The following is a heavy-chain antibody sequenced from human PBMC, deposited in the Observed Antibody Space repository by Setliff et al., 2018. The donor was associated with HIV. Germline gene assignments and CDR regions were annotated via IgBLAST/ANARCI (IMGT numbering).Heavy chain of an antibody. Sequence: GGSLRLSCAGSGFSFSSYWMSWVRQAPGKGLEWVSVIYSGGSTYYADSVKGRFTISRDNSKNTLYLQMNSLRAEDTAVYYCARERWLRSHYYYYMDVWGKGTTVTVSS. J-gene: IGHJ6*03. D-gene: IGHD5-12*01. CDR1: GFSFSSYW. V-gene: IGHV3-53*01. CDR3: ARERWLRSHYYYYMDV. CDR2: IYSGGST.